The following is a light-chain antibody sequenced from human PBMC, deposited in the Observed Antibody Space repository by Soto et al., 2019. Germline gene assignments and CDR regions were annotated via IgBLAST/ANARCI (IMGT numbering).Light chain of an antibody. CDR3: SSYTSSINYV. Sequence: QSVLTQPASVSGSPGQSITISCTGTSSDVGGYHYVSWYQQYPGKAHKVMIYDVSNRPSGVSNRFSGSKSGTTASLTISGLQAEDEADYYCSSYTSSINYVFGTGTKLTVL. CDR2: DVS. J-gene: IGLJ1*01. CDR1: SSDVGGYHY. V-gene: IGLV2-14*01.